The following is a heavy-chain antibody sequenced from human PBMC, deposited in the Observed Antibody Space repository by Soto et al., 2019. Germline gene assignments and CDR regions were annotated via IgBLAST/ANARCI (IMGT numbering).Heavy chain of an antibody. CDR3: ARLYSSGWPRKNGMDV. D-gene: IGHD6-19*01. J-gene: IGHJ6*02. V-gene: IGHV4-59*01. CDR1: GSSISSYY. Sequence: KTSETLSLTCTVSGSSISSYYWSWIRQPPGKGLEWIGYIYYSGSTNYNPSLKSRVTISVDTSKNQFSLKLSSVTAADTAVYYCARLYSSGWPRKNGMDVWGQGTTVTVSS. CDR2: IYYSGST.